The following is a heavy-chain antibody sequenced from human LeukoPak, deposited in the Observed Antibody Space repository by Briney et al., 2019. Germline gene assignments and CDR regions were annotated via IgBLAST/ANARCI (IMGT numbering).Heavy chain of an antibody. CDR2: ADYTGST. CDR1: GASITTHY. V-gene: IGHV4-59*11. J-gene: IGHJ4*02. CDR3: AGGYSSDWYFNC. D-gene: IGHD6-19*01. Sequence: SETLSLTCSVSGASITTHYWSWIRQSPGEGLEWIGYADYTGSTKYNPSLKSRVTVSLDTSNNQFSLKLDSVTAADTAVYYCAGGYSSDWYFNCWGQGTLVTASS.